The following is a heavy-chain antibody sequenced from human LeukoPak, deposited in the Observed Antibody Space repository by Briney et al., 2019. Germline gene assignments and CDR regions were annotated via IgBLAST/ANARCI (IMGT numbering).Heavy chain of an antibody. J-gene: IGHJ4*02. CDR2: INPNSGGT. V-gene: IGHV1-2*02. CDR1: GYTFTGHY. CDR3: AKGPGIGKYYYDSSGPPD. D-gene: IGHD3-22*01. Sequence: ASVKVSCKASGYTFTGHYMHWVRQAPGQGLEWMGWINPNSGGTNYAQKFQGRVTMTRDTSISTVYMELSRLRSDDTAVYYCAKGPGIGKYYYDSSGPPDWGQGTLVTVSS.